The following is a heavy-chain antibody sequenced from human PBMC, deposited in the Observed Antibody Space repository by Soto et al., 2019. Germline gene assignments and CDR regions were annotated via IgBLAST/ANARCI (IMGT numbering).Heavy chain of an antibody. D-gene: IGHD3-16*01. V-gene: IGHV3-33*01. Sequence: GGSLRLSCKASGFTLSDFGMHWVRQAPGKGLEWGSAIWYDGSYQYYADPVRGRFTTSRDNSNNTLFLQMNSLRVEDTAVYYCARDRLITYGAKIAPDHWGQGALVTVSS. CDR2: IWYDGSYQ. CDR1: GFTLSDFG. J-gene: IGHJ5*02. CDR3: ARDRLITYGAKIAPDH.